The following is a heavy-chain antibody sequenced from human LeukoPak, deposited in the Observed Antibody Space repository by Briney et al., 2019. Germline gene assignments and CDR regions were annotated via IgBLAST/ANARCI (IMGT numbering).Heavy chain of an antibody. D-gene: IGHD5-18*01. CDR1: GFTFSTYA. CDR2: ISGSGDGT. V-gene: IGHV3-23*01. J-gene: IGHJ4*02. CDR3: ARGGGYSYGEIDY. Sequence: GGSLRLSCAASGFTFSTYAMNWVRQAPGKGLEWVSGISGSGDGTYYADSVKGRLTISRDNSKNTLYLQVNSPRAEDTAVYYCARGGGYSYGEIDYWGQGTLVTVSS.